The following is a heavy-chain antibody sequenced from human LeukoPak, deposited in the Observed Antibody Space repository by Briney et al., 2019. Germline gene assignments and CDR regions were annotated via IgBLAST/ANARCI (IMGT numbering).Heavy chain of an antibody. CDR1: GFTFSSYG. Sequence: PGGSLRLSCAASGFTFSSYGMSWVRQAPGKGLEWVSGTSGSGGSTYYAGSVKGRFTISRDNSKNTLYLQMNSLRVEDTAVHYCAKNGGSQCYSHLDSWGQGTLVTVSS. CDR2: TSGSGGST. D-gene: IGHD2-15*01. J-gene: IGHJ4*02. V-gene: IGHV3-23*01. CDR3: AKNGGSQCYSHLDS.